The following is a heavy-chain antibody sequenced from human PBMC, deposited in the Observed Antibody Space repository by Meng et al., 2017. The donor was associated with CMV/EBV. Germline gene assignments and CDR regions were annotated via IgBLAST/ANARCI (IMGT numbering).Heavy chain of an antibody. CDR3: AKMRGSGSEDY. V-gene: IGHV4-31*03. Sequence: LRLSCTVSGGPIKNPNYYWSWNRHQPGKGLEWLGYSYYTGAYYNPSLASRIFISLDSSSNRYSLTLRAVTAADTALYFCAKMRGSGSEDYWGPGTLVTVSS. D-gene: IGHD3-10*01. J-gene: IGHJ4*02. CDR2: SYYTGA. CDR1: GGPIKNPNYY.